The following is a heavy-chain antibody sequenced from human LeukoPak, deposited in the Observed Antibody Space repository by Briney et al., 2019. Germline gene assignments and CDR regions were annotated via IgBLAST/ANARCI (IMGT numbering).Heavy chain of an antibody. CDR1: GFTFGDYA. V-gene: IGHV3-49*03. D-gene: IGHD3-3*01. CDR3: TRDNSNVLRFLEWLFPRSPYYMDV. Sequence: GGSLRLSCTASGFTFGDYAMSWFRQAPGKGLEWVGFIRRKAYGGTTVSAESVKGRFTISRDDSQSIAYLQMNSLKTEDTAAYYCTRDNSNVLRFLEWLFPRSPYYMDVWGKGTTVTVSS. J-gene: IGHJ6*03. CDR2: IRRKAYGGTT.